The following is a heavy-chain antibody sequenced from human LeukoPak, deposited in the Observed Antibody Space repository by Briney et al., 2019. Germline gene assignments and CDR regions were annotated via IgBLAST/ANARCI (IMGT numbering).Heavy chain of an antibody. CDR3: ARDRGGDTATGYYYYYMDV. CDR2: INPSGGST. J-gene: IGHJ6*03. Sequence: ASVKVSCKASGYTFTSYYMHWVRQAPGQGLEWMGIINPSGGSTSYAQKFQGRVTMTRDTSTSTVYMELGSLRSEDTAVYYCARDRGGDTATGYYYYYMDVWGKGTTVTISS. CDR1: GYTFTSYY. D-gene: IGHD5-18*01. V-gene: IGHV1-46*01.